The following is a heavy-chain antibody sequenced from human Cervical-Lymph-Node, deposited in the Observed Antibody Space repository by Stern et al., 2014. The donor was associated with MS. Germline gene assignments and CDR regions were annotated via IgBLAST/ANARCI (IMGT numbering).Heavy chain of an antibody. CDR1: VGTFSKFP. V-gene: IGHV1-69*01. CDR3: ALSSETSDRWYSLGYDL. D-gene: IGHD6-13*01. CDR2: IFPVFGTP. Sequence: QVQLVQSGAEVTKPGSSVKVSCKASVGTFSKFPSSWVRQAPGQGLEWMGVIFPVFGTPTYAQEFRGRVTITADVSTSTVYMELSSLRSDDTAVYYCALSSETSDRWYSLGYDLWGQGTLVTVSS. J-gene: IGHJ5*02.